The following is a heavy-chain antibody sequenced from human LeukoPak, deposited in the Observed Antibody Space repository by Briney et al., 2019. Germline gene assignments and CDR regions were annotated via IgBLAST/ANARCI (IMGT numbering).Heavy chain of an antibody. Sequence: GGSLRLSCAASGFTFSSYGMHWVRQAPGKGLEWVAIIWYDGSNEDYADSVKGRFTISRDNSKDTLYLQMNSLRAEDTAVYYCSTVTTLDYWGQGTLVTVSS. D-gene: IGHD4-17*01. CDR2: IWYDGSNE. J-gene: IGHJ4*02. CDR1: GFTFSSYG. V-gene: IGHV3-30*02. CDR3: STVTTLDY.